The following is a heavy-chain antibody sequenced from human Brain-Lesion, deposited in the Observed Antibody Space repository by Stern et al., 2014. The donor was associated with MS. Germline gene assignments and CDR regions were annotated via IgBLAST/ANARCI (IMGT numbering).Heavy chain of an antibody. CDR1: GGSVSSTSYA. Sequence: QLVESGPGLVKPSETLSLTCTVAGGSVSSTSYAWAWIRQPPGKGLEWIGTIYYSGNTYYSPSLKSRLTISLATSKNPFSLQLRSVTAADTAVYYCAGEEDIRYCSGGSCTGNWFDPWGQGTLVTVSS. CDR3: AGEEDIRYCSGGSCTGNWFDP. V-gene: IGHV4-39*02. CDR2: IYYSGNT. J-gene: IGHJ5*02. D-gene: IGHD2-15*01.